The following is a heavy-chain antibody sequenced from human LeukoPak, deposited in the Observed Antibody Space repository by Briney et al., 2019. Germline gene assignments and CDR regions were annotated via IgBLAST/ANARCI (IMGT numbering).Heavy chain of an antibody. J-gene: IGHJ4*02. D-gene: IGHD3-16*01. CDR3: ARLDEGFYYDGFVYNF. V-gene: IGHV5-51*01. CDR1: GYRFTNYR. Sequence: GESLKISCKGSGYRFTNYRIGWVRQMPGKVLEWMGIIYPGDSETTYSPSFQGQVTISADTSINTAYLQWNTLNASDTAMYYCARLDEGFYYDGFVYNFWGQGTLVTVAS. CDR2: IYPGDSET.